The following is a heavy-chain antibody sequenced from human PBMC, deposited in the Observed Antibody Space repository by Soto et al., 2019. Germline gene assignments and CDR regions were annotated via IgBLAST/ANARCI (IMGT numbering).Heavy chain of an antibody. Sequence: GGSLSLSCAASGFTVSSNYMSWVRQAPGKGLEWVSVIYSGGSTYYADSVKGRFTISRDNSKNTLYLQMNSLRAEDTAVYYCARETKEGIAAAGLFARFYYYMDVWGKGTTVTVSS. V-gene: IGHV3-66*01. CDR2: IYSGGST. CDR3: ARETKEGIAAAGLFARFYYYMDV. D-gene: IGHD6-13*01. CDR1: GFTVSSNY. J-gene: IGHJ6*03.